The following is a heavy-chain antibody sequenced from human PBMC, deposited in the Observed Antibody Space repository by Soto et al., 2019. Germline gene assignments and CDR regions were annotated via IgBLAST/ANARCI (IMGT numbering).Heavy chain of an antibody. Sequence: ASVHVSCQVSGLPLTELPMHWLRQAPGKGIQWMGAFDPEFGETFSARSLQGRIILTEETNINTAYMEVTSLRPEDTAVYYCAAPLHLEAFDLGGQGTLVTVSS. CDR2: FDPEFGET. D-gene: IGHD4-4*01. CDR3: AAPLHLEAFDL. J-gene: IGHJ3*01. V-gene: IGHV1-24*01. CDR1: GLPLTELP.